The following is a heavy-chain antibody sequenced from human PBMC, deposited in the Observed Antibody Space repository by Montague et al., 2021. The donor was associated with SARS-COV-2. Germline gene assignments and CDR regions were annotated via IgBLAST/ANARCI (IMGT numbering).Heavy chain of an antibody. CDR2: IYTSGST. V-gene: IGHV4-4*07. CDR1: GGSISSYY. J-gene: IGHJ6*02. CDR3: AREAWFGDKTSASEYYGMDV. D-gene: IGHD3-10*01. Sequence: SETLSLTCTVSGGSISSYYCSWIRRPSGKGLEWIGRIYTSGSTNXNPSLKSRVTMSVDTSKNQFSLKLSSVTAADTAVYYCAREAWFGDKTSASEYYGMDVWGQGTTVTVSS.